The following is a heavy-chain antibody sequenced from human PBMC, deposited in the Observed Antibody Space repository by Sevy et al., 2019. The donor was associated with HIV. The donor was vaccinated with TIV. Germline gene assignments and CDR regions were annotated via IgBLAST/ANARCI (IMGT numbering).Heavy chain of an antibody. CDR2: INPSGGST. CDR1: GYTFTSYY. V-gene: IGHV1-46*03. CDR3: ARALGYCSSTSCYEREYYYYGMDV. Sequence: ASVKVSCKASGYTFTSYYMHWVRQAPGQGLEWMGIINPSGGSTSYAQKFQGRVTMTRDTSTSTVYMELSSLRSEDTAVYYCARALGYCSSTSCYEREYYYYGMDVWGQGTTVTVSS. D-gene: IGHD2-2*01. J-gene: IGHJ6*02.